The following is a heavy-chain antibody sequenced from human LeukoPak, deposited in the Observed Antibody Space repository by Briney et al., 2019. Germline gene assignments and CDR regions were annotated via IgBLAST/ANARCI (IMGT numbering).Heavy chain of an antibody. D-gene: IGHD6-19*01. CDR3: EKRIIAVAGTVAYYFDY. J-gene: IGHJ4*02. V-gene: IGHV4-39*01. Sequence: PSETLSLTHTVSVGSLCRSGYYCRWIRQSPGKGLEWIASIFYSGNTYYNPSLKSRVTISVDTSKNQLSLKVTPVTAADTAVYFCEKRIIAVAGTVAYYFDYWGQGTLVTVSS. CDR1: VGSLCRSGYY. CDR2: IFYSGNT.